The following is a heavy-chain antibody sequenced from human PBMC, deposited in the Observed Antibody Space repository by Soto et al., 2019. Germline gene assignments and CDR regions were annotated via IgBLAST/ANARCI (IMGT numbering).Heavy chain of an antibody. CDR1: VFIFTSYS. D-gene: IGHD6-19*01. V-gene: IGHV3-21*01. CDR2: ISSGSDSI. Sequence: GTLRLSCVASVFIFTSYSMVWVRLAPGKGLEWVASISSGSDSIFYADSVKGRFTVSRDNAKNSLFLQMNNLRAEDTAVYFCARDRSADRFVQYFQHWGQGTQVTVSS. J-gene: IGHJ1*01. CDR3: ARDRSADRFVQYFQH.